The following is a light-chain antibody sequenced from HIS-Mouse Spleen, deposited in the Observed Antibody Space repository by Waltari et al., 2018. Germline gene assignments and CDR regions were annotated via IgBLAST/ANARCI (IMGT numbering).Light chain of an antibody. Sequence: QSALTQPASVSGSPGQSITISCTGTSSDVGGYNYVSWYQQHPGKAPKLMIYDVSNRPSGVSTRFSGSKSGNTASLTSSGLQAEDEADYYCSSYTSSIPYVFGTGTKVTVL. CDR2: DVS. V-gene: IGLV2-14*03. J-gene: IGLJ1*01. CDR1: SSDVGGYNY. CDR3: SSYTSSIPYV.